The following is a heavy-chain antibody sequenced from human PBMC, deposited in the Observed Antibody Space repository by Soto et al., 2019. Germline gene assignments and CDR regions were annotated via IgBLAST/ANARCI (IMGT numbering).Heavy chain of an antibody. Sequence: GESLKISCKGSGYSFTSYWISWVRQMPGKGLEWMGRIDPSDSSTNYSPSFQGHVTISADKSISTAYLQWSSLKASDTAMYYCARHPSVWSVDTAMVREERRYGMDGWGQGTTVTVSS. D-gene: IGHD5-18*01. CDR1: GYSFTSYW. CDR2: IDPSDSST. CDR3: ARHPSVWSVDTAMVREERRYGMDG. J-gene: IGHJ6*02. V-gene: IGHV5-10-1*01.